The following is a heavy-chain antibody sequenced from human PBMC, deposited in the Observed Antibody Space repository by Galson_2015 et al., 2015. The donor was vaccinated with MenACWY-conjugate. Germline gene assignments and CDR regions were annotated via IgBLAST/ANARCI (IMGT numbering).Heavy chain of an antibody. D-gene: IGHD3-22*01. CDR1: GYTFTTYY. J-gene: IGHJ4*02. CDR3: ARDLSSGYYFDY. Sequence: SVKVSCKASGYTFTTYYMHWLRQAPGQGLEWMGIINHSGWPSYAQKFQGRVTMTRDTSTSTVSMELSSLSSDGTAVYYCARDLSSGYYFDYWGQGTLVTVSS. CDR2: INHSGWP. V-gene: IGHV1-46*01.